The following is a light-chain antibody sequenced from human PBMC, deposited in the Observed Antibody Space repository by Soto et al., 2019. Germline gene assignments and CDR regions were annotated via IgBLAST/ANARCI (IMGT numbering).Light chain of an antibody. J-gene: IGKJ2*01. CDR2: GAS. CDR1: QSIGNN. Sequence: EVVMTQSPATLSASPGDRVILSCRASQSIGNNLAWYQQRPGQAPRVLMYGASSRATDTPARFSGSGSATDFTLAISSLQSEDFAVYYCQQYNDWPPYTFGQGTKLDI. V-gene: IGKV3-15*01. CDR3: QQYNDWPPYT.